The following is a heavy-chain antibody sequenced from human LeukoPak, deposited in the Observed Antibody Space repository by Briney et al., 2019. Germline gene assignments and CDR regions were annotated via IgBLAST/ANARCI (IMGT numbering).Heavy chain of an antibody. J-gene: IGHJ4*02. D-gene: IGHD1-26*01. CDR2: IIPIFGAA. CDR3: AREEVGAHFDY. Sequence: GASVKVSCKASGGTFSSYAISWVRQAPGQGLEWMGGIIPIFGAANYAQKFQGRVTITADESTSTAYMELSSLRSEDTAVYYCAREEVGAHFDYWGQGTLVTVSS. V-gene: IGHV1-69*13. CDR1: GGTFSSYA.